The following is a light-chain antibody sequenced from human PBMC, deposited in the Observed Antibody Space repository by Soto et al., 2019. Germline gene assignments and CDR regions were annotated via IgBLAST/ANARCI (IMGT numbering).Light chain of an antibody. Sequence: EIVLTQSPGTLSLSPGERATLSCRASQSVSSTFLAWYQQKPGQAPRLLIYGASSRATGIPDRFSGSGSGTDFTLTISRLEPEDFAVYYCQQHGRSQTFGGGNKVDIK. CDR2: GAS. J-gene: IGKJ4*01. CDR3: QQHGRSQT. CDR1: QSVSSTF. V-gene: IGKV3-20*01.